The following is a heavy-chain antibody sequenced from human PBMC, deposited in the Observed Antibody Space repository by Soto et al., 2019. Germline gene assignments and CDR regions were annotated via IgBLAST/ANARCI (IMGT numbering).Heavy chain of an antibody. Sequence: QGQLVQSGPEVKKPGSSVKVSCKDSGGLFSSFAISWVRQAPGQGLEWLGGIIPVFGTTEYAEKFQGRDTITADDSKNTAYMNLSRLTSGDTAMYYSAGGESPYAWLNEFWGQGPRFSVPS. V-gene: IGHV1-69*01. CDR1: GGLFSSFA. J-gene: IGHJ4*02. CDR3: AGGESPYAWLNEF. CDR2: IIPVFGTT. D-gene: IGHD3-16*01.